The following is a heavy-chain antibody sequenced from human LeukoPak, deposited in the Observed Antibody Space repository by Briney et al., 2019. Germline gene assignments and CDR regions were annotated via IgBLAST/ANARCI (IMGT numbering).Heavy chain of an antibody. CDR3: ARGNQWFSGSYSRHDAFDI. Sequence: KPSQTLSLTCTVSGGSISSGSYYWSWIRQPAGKGLEWIGRIYTSGSTNYNPSLKSRVTISVDTSKNQFSLKLSSVTAADTAVYYCARGNQWFSGSYSRHDAFDIWGQGTSVTVSS. J-gene: IGHJ3*02. V-gene: IGHV4-61*02. D-gene: IGHD1-26*01. CDR1: GGSISSGSYY. CDR2: IYTSGST.